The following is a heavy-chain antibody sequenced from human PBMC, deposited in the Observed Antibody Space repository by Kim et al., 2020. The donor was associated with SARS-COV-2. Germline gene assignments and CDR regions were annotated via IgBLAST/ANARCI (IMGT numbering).Heavy chain of an antibody. D-gene: IGHD6-13*01. Sequence: SETLSLTCAVSGGSISSSNWWSWVRQPPGKGLEWIGEIYHSGSTNYNPSLKSRVTISVDKSKNQFSLKLSSVTAADTAVYYCARDPDLGVAAAGTAQATDYWGQGTLVNVSS. CDR1: GGSISSSNW. CDR3: ARDPDLGVAAAGTAQATDY. J-gene: IGHJ4*02. V-gene: IGHV4-4*02. CDR2: IYHSGST.